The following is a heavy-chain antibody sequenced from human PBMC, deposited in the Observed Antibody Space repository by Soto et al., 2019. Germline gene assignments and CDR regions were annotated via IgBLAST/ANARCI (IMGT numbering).Heavy chain of an antibody. J-gene: IGHJ6*02. V-gene: IGHV3-11*06. D-gene: IGHD2-8*01. Sequence: QVQLVESGGGWVKPGESLRLSCIGSGFFLSNNWMTWIRQAPGKGLEWVSYISASGDYTIYADSLKGRFTISRDNARNSRWLHIYLLPAEDTAVYYCARSSGWRLVGVYNYGLEVWGQGTTVIVSS. CDR1: GFFLSNNW. CDR2: ISASGDYT. CDR3: ARSSGWRLVGVYNYGLEV.